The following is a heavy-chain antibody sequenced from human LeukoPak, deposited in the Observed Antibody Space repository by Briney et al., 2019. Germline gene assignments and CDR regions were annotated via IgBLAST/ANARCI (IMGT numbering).Heavy chain of an antibody. D-gene: IGHD2-2*01. CDR1: GFTSSKAW. V-gene: IGHV3-15*01. CDR3: ILISRDVDF. CDR2: IKSKTDAVTT. Sequence: GGSLRLPCAASGFTSSKAWMRWVCQAPGKGLEWVCRIKSKTDAVTTTYPAPVKGRFSISRDDSKNTLYLQMNSLKTEDTAVYYCILISRDVDFWGQGTLVTVSS. J-gene: IGHJ4*02.